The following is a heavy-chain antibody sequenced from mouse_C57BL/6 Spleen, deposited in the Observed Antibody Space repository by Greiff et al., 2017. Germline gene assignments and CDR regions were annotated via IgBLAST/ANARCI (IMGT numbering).Heavy chain of an antibody. J-gene: IGHJ2*01. Sequence: VQLQQSGAELVRPGASVTLSCKASGYTFTDYEMHWVKQTPVHGLEWIGAIDPETGGTAYNQKFKGKAILTADKSSSTAYMNLRILTSEVSAFYYGTRTIYYGSYFDDWGPGTTLTVSS. V-gene: IGHV1-15*01. CDR2: IDPETGGT. CDR1: GYTFTDYE. D-gene: IGHD1-1*01. CDR3: TRTIYYGSYFDD.